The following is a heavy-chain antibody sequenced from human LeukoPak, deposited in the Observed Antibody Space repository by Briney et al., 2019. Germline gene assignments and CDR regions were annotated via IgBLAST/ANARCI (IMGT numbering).Heavy chain of an antibody. CDR2: ISGSSSTI. CDR3: ARGSTYYDSSGQVPFDY. D-gene: IGHD3-22*01. J-gene: IGHJ4*02. V-gene: IGHV3-48*01. CDR1: GFTFSSYS. Sequence: GGSLRLSCAASGFTFSSYSMNWVRQAPGKGPEWGSYISGSSSTIYYADSVKGRFTISRDNGKNTLYLQMNSLRAEDTAVYYCARGSTYYDSSGQVPFDYWGQGTLVTVSS.